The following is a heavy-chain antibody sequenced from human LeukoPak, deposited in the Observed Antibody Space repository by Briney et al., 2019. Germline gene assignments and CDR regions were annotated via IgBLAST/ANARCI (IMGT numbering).Heavy chain of an antibody. D-gene: IGHD3-10*01. V-gene: IGHV4-4*09. CDR2: MYATGST. J-gene: IGHJ5*02. CDR1: VGSISSYY. CDR3: ARHGSVRSPLGP. Sequence: SETLCLPCTVSVGSISSYYSSWIRQPPAKGLEWIGYMYATGSTNYNPYLKSRVTISVDTSKNQFSLNLRSVTAADTAVYYCARHGSVRSPLGPWGQGTLVTVSS.